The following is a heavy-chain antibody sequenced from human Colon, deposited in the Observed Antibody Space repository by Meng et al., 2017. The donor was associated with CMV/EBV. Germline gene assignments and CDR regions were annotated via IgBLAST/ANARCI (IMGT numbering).Heavy chain of an antibody. D-gene: IGHD5-12*01. J-gene: IGHJ4*02. Sequence: QLQLQGSCPGLVKPSETLSLTCTVSGGSISTYYWSWIRQPAGEGLEWLGRISTNRNTDYNPSLNSRATIWLDTSNNQFSLKLTSVTAADTAVYYCVRGGYSGTQTGGVQEYWGQGTLVTASS. CDR3: VRGGYSGTQTGGVQEY. CDR1: GGSISTYY. CDR2: ISTNRNT. V-gene: IGHV4-4*07.